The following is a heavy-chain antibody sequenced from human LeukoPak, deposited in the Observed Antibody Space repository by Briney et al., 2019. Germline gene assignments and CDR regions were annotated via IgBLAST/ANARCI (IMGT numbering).Heavy chain of an antibody. CDR3: GRDIQLSY. V-gene: IGHV3-30*03. J-gene: IGHJ4*02. D-gene: IGHD1-1*01. Sequence: GGSLRLSCAASGFTFSSYGMHWVRQAPGKGLEWVAVISYDGSNKYYADSVKGRFTISRDNSNTTLYLQMGSLRAGDTAVYFCGRDIQLSYLGQGTLVTVSS. CDR1: GFTFSSYG. CDR2: ISYDGSNK.